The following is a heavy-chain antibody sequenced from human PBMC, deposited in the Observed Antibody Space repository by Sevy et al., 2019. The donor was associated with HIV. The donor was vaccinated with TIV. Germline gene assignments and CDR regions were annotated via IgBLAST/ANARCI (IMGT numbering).Heavy chain of an antibody. Sequence: GESLKISCKGHGYSFTSHWIGWVRQMPGKGLDWMGIIFPGDSETRYSPSFQGEVTISAHKSISTAFQQWSSLKASDTAIYYCARSRSGYFDSSGYYINWGQGTLVTVSS. CDR3: ARSRSGYFDSSGYYIN. V-gene: IGHV5-51*01. J-gene: IGHJ4*02. D-gene: IGHD3-22*01. CDR1: GYSFTSHW. CDR2: IFPGDSET.